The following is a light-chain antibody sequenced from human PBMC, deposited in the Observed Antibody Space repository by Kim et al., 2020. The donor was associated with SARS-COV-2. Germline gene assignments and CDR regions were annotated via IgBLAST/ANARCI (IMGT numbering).Light chain of an antibody. CDR2: VAS. V-gene: IGKV1-33*01. J-gene: IGKJ4*02. CDR1: QAIDNY. Sequence: ASVGDKVTITCQASQAIDNYLNWFHQRPGKAPKLLIYVASNSEKGVPSRFSGSGYRKFFTLTISGLQPEDIGTYYCQQYDKLPLTFGGGTKVDIK. CDR3: QQYDKLPLT.